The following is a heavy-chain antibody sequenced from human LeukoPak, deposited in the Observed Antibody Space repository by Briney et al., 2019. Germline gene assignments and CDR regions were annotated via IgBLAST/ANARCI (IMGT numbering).Heavy chain of an antibody. Sequence: PSETLCLTCTVSGGSISSYYWSWIRQSAGKGLEWIGRIYASGSTNYNPSLKSRVTMSVDTSKNQFSLKLSSVSAADTAVYYCARAKDNYRGNDAFDIWGQGTMVTVSS. CDR3: ARAKDNYRGNDAFDI. D-gene: IGHD3-16*02. CDR2: IYASGST. V-gene: IGHV4-4*07. CDR1: GGSISSYY. J-gene: IGHJ3*02.